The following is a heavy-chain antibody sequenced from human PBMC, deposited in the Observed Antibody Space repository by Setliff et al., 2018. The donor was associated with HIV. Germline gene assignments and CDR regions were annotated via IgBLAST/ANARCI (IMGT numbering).Heavy chain of an antibody. D-gene: IGHD3-10*01. Sequence: ASVQVSCKTSGDTFTSYDIIWVRRATGQGLEWMGWMNPNSGATGYAQKFKDRFIMTRDTSISTAYMELSSLTSEDTAVYYCASGKGVRGVIIRGGLDVWGKGTTVTVSS. CDR1: GDTFTSYD. CDR2: MNPNSGAT. V-gene: IGHV1-8*02. J-gene: IGHJ6*04. CDR3: ASGKGVRGVIIRGGLDV.